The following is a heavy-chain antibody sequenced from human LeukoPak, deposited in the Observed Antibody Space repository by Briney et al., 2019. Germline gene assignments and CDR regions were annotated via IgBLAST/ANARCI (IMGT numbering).Heavy chain of an antibody. CDR1: GGTFSSYA. J-gene: IGHJ4*02. V-gene: IGHV1-69*13. D-gene: IGHD4-23*01. CDR3: ARDGNGFDY. CDR2: IIPIFGTA. Sequence: VASVKVSCKAYGGTFSSYAISWVRQAPGQGIEWMGGIIPIFGTANYAQKFQGRVTITADESTSTAYMELSSLRSEDTAVYYCARDGNGFDYWGQGTLVTVSS.